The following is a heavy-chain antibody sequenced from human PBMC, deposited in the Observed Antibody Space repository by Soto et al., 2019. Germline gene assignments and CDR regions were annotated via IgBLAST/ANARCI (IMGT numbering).Heavy chain of an antibody. Sequence: SVKVSCKASGVTLSSYTISWVRQAPGQGLEWMGRIIPILGIANYAQKFQGRVTITADKSTSTAYMELSSLRSEDTAVYYCARDEWYGAGKRYYYYGMDVWGQGTTVTVSS. CDR1: GVTLSSYT. CDR3: ARDEWYGAGKRYYYYGMDV. D-gene: IGHD3-10*01. J-gene: IGHJ6*01. CDR2: IIPILGIA. V-gene: IGHV1-69*04.